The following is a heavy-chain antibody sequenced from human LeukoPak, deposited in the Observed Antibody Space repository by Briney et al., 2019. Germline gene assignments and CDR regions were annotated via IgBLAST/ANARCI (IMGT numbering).Heavy chain of an antibody. CDR3: AKVSGPSTYYYYYMDV. J-gene: IGHJ6*03. V-gene: IGHV3-21*04. Sequence: PGGSLRLSCAASGFTSSSYSMNWVRQAPGKGLEWVSSISSSSSYIYYADSVKGRFTISRDNAKNSLYLQMNSLRAEDTAVYYCAKVSGPSTYYYYYMDVWGKGTTVTVSS. D-gene: IGHD1-26*01. CDR1: GFTSSSYS. CDR2: ISSSSSYI.